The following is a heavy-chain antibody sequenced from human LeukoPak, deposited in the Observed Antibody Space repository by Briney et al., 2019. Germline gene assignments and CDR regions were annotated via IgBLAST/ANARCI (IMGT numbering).Heavy chain of an antibody. J-gene: IGHJ4*02. Sequence: GESLKISCKGSGYSFTSYWICWVRQMPGKGLEWMGIIYPGDSDTRYSPSFQGQVTISADKSISTAYLQWSSLKASDTAMYYCARHTKGSSAAAGMIIDYWGQGTMVTVSS. CDR3: ARHTKGSSAAAGMIIDY. V-gene: IGHV5-51*01. CDR2: IYPGDSDT. CDR1: GYSFTSYW. D-gene: IGHD6-13*01.